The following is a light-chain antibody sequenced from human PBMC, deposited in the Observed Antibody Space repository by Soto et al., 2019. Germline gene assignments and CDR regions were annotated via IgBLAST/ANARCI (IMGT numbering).Light chain of an antibody. CDR3: QQYNNTPQYT. Sequence: DIELTQSPGTLSSSPGERATLSCQASQSVTSRLSAWYQQKPGQAPRLLIDAATSRATGIPDRFSGSGSWTDFTITISRLEPEDFAVYFCQQYNNTPQYTFGQGTKLEIK. CDR2: AAT. CDR1: QSVTSRL. J-gene: IGKJ2*01. V-gene: IGKV3-20*01.